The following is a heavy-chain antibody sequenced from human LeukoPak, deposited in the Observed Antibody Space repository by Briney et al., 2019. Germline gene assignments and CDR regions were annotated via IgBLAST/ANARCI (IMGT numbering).Heavy chain of an antibody. D-gene: IGHD3-10*01. CDR1: GGSISSGGYY. CDR2: IYYSGST. J-gene: IGHJ4*02. CDR3: ARVGLWFGEFAN. Sequence: SETLSLTCTVSGGSISSGGYYWSWIRQPPGKGLEWIGYIYYSGSTYYNPSLKSRVTISVDTSKNQFSLKLSSVTAADTAVYYCARVGLWFGEFANWGQGTLVTVSS. V-gene: IGHV4-30-4*01.